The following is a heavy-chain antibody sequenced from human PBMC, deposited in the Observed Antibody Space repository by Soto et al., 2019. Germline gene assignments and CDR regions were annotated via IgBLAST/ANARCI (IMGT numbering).Heavy chain of an antibody. V-gene: IGHV3-33*01. CDR3: ARAGGSSLYSWFDP. D-gene: IGHD6-13*01. CDR1: GFIFSNHA. CDR2: IWYDGSNE. J-gene: IGHJ5*02. Sequence: QVQLVESGGGVVQPGTSLRLSCAASGFIFSNHAIHWVRQAPGKVLEWVALIWYDGSNEYYADSVKGRFTISRDTSKNTRYLQMNHLIVEDTAMYYCARAGGSSLYSWFDPWGQGTLVTVSS.